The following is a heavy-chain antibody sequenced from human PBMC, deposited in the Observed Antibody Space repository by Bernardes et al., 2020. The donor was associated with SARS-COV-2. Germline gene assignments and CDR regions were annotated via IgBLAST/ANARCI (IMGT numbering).Heavy chain of an antibody. Sequence: ASVKVSCMVSGYTLTELSMHWVRQAPGKGLEWMGGFDPEDGETIYAQKFQGRVTMTEDTSTDTAYMELSSLRSEDTAVYYCATDRGAIFGVVILVYWGQGTLVTVSS. CDR2: FDPEDGET. V-gene: IGHV1-24*01. CDR1: GYTLTELS. CDR3: ATDRGAIFGVVILVY. D-gene: IGHD3-3*01. J-gene: IGHJ4*02.